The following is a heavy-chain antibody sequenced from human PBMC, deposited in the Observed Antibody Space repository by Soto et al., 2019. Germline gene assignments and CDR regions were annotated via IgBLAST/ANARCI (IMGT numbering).Heavy chain of an antibody. CDR2: ISGSGGST. J-gene: IGHJ5*02. Sequence: GGSLRLSCAASGFTFSSYAMSWVRQAPGKGQEWVSAISGSGGSTYYADSVKGRFTISRDNSKNTLYLQMNSLRAEDTAVYYCAKDRADYDFWSGGNWFDPWGQGTLVTVSS. CDR1: GFTFSSYA. D-gene: IGHD3-3*01. V-gene: IGHV3-23*01. CDR3: AKDRADYDFWSGGNWFDP.